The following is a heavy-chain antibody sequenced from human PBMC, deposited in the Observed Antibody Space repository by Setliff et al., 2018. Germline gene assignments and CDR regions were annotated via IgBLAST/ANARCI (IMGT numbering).Heavy chain of an antibody. CDR3: ARMTGFQYIDV. CDR1: GGSISSVTYY. CDR2: IYYSGST. Sequence: SETLSLTCTVSGGSISSVTYYWSWIRQPPGKGLEWIGYIYYSGSTNYNPSLKSPVTISADTSKNQFSLKMSSVTAADTAVYYCARMTGFQYIDVWGKGTTVTVSS. V-gene: IGHV4-61*01. J-gene: IGHJ6*03. D-gene: IGHD3-3*01.